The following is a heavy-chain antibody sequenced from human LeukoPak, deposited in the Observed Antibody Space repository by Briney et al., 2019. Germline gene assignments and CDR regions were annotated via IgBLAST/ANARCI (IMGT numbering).Heavy chain of an antibody. CDR2: IYHSGST. J-gene: IGHJ3*02. D-gene: IGHD3-3*01. Sequence: SETLSLTCAVSGYSISSGYYWGWIRQPPGKGLEWIGSIYHSGSTYYNPSLKSRVTISVDTSKNQFSLKLSSVTAADTAVYYCARQLITYYDFWSGQLDAFDIWGQGTMVTVSS. CDR1: GYSISSGYY. CDR3: ARQLITYYDFWSGQLDAFDI. V-gene: IGHV4-38-2*01.